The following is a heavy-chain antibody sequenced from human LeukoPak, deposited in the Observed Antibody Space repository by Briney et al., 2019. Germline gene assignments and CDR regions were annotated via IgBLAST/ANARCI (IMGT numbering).Heavy chain of an antibody. D-gene: IGHD3-10*01. J-gene: IGHJ4*02. V-gene: IGHV4-34*01. CDR1: GGSFRGYY. CDR3: ASSYGSGPLDY. CDR2: INHSGST. Sequence: SETLSLTCAVYGGSFRGYYWIWIRQPPGKGLEWIGEINHSGSTNCNPSLKSRVTISVDTSKNQFSLKLSSVTAADTAVYYCASSYGSGPLDYWGQGTLVTVTS.